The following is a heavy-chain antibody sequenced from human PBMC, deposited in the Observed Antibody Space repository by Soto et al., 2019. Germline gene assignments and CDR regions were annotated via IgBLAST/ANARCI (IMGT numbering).Heavy chain of an antibody. Sequence: EESVKISCKGSEYSFTSYCISWVRQMPWKGLEWMGRIDPSDSYTNYSPSFQGHVTISADKSISTAYLQWSSLKDSDTAMYYCASSVILGYYYDGTDCWGKGTTGNVSS. CDR3: ASSVILGYYYDGTDC. CDR1: EYSFTSYC. D-gene: IGHD2-8*02. J-gene: IGHJ6*04. V-gene: IGHV5-10-1*01. CDR2: IDPSDSYT.